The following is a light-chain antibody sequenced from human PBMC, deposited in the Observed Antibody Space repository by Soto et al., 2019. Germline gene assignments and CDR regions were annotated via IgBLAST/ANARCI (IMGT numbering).Light chain of an antibody. V-gene: IGKV3-20*01. Sequence: EIVWTQSPGTLSLSPGERATLSCRASQSVSNYLAWYQQKPGQAPRLLIYGASSRATGIPDRFSGSGSGTDFTLTINRLEPEDSAVYYCQHYGTSPRTFGQGTKVEIK. CDR1: QSVSNY. CDR3: QHYGTSPRT. CDR2: GAS. J-gene: IGKJ1*01.